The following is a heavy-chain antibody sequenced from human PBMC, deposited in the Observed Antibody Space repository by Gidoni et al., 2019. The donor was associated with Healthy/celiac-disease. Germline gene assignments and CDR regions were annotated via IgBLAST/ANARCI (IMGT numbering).Heavy chain of an antibody. D-gene: IGHD3-10*01. CDR1: GVTFSSYA. V-gene: IGHV3-23*01. Sequence: EVQLLESGGGLVQPGGSLRLSCADSGVTFSSYAMCWVRQAPGKGLEWVSAISGSGGSTYYADSVKGRFTISRDNSKNTLYLQMNSLRAEDTAVYYCAKARGPWDAFDIWGQGTMVTVSS. J-gene: IGHJ3*02. CDR3: AKARGPWDAFDI. CDR2: ISGSGGST.